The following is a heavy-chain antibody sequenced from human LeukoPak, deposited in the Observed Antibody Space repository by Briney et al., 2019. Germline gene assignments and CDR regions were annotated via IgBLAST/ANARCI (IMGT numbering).Heavy chain of an antibody. Sequence: SETLSLTCTVSSGSISSSSYYWGWIRQPPGKGLEWIGSIYYSGSTYYNPSLKSRVTISVDTSKNQFSLKLSSVTAADTAVYYCARENYDSSGYNGYFDYWGQGTLVTVSS. CDR3: ARENYDSSGYNGYFDY. J-gene: IGHJ4*02. D-gene: IGHD3-22*01. CDR1: SGSISSSSYY. V-gene: IGHV4-39*07. CDR2: IYYSGST.